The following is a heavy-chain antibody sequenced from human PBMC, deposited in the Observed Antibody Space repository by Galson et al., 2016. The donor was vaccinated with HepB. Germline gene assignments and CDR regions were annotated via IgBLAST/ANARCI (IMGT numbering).Heavy chain of an antibody. CDR1: GGSISSGDYY. V-gene: IGHV4-31*03. CDR2: IYYYGST. Sequence: TLSLTCTVSGGSISSGDYYWSWIRQHPGKSLEWIGYIYYYGSTYYSPSLRSRVTLSVDTSKNQFPLKLISVTAADTAVYYCAREESAGRDYYHAVDVWGQGTTVTVSS. CDR3: AREESAGRDYYHAVDV. D-gene: IGHD4/OR15-4a*01. J-gene: IGHJ6*02.